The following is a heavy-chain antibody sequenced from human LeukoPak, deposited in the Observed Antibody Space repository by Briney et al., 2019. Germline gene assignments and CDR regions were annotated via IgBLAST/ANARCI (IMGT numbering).Heavy chain of an antibody. Sequence: PSETLSLTCAVYGGSFSGYYWSWIRQPPGKGLEWIGYIYYSGSTNYNPSLKSRVTISVDTSKNQFSLKLSSVTAADTAVYYCARLDSSGYYYVFDYWGQGTLVTVSS. J-gene: IGHJ4*02. D-gene: IGHD3-22*01. V-gene: IGHV4-59*01. CDR2: IYYSGST. CDR3: ARLDSSGYYYVFDY. CDR1: GGSFSGYY.